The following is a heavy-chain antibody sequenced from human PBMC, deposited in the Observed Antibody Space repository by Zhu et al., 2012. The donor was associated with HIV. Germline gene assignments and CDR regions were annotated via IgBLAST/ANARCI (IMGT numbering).Heavy chain of an antibody. Sequence: QVRLQESGPGLVKPSETLSLTCTVSGGSIISPDYHWGWIRQPPGKGLEWIGSIYFSGGTYYNSSLKSRVSISVDTSKNQFSLKLSSVSAADTSIYYCARHVSTIIAFDVWGQGTMVAVSS. V-gene: IGHV4-39*01. CDR3: ARHVSTIIAFDV. J-gene: IGHJ3*01. CDR2: IYFSGGT. D-gene: IGHD5/OR15-5a*01. CDR1: GGSIISPDYH.